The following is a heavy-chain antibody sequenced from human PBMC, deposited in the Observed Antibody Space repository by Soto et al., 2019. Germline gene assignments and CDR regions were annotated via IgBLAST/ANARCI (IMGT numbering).Heavy chain of an antibody. CDR2: ISSSSSYI. V-gene: IGHV3-21*05. CDR1: GFTFRSYE. CDR3: ARESEDLTSNFDY. Sequence: PGGPLRRSWSASGFTFRSYEMNGVRQAPGKGLEWLSYISSSSSYIYYADSVKGRFTISRDNAKNSLYLEMNSLRAEDTAVYYCARESEDLTSNFDYWGQGTLVTVSS. J-gene: IGHJ4*02.